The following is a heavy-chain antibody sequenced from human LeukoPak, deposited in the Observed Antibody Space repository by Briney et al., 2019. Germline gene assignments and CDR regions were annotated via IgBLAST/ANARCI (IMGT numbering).Heavy chain of an antibody. Sequence: SETLSLTCTVSGGSISSGSYYWSWIRQPAGKGLEWIGRIYTSGSTNYNPSLKSRVTISVDTSKNQFSLNLSPVTAADTAVYYCARVGVDYSGNIIKYFFDYWGQGTLVTVSS. V-gene: IGHV4-61*02. CDR2: IYTSGST. CDR1: GGSISSGSYY. J-gene: IGHJ4*02. CDR3: ARVGVDYSGNIIKYFFDY. D-gene: IGHD4-23*01.